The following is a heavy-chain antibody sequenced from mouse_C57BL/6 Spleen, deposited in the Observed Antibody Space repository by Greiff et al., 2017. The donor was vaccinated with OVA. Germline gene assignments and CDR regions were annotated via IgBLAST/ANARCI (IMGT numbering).Heavy chain of an antibody. J-gene: IGHJ2*01. D-gene: IGHD3-3*01. CDR1: GYTFTSYW. CDR2: IDPSDSYT. Sequence: VQLQQPGAELVKPGASVKLSCKASGYTFTSYWMQWVKQRPGQGLEWIGEIDPSDSYTNYNQKFKGKATLTVDTSSSTAYMQLSSLTSEDSAVYYCARRGGDPFDYWGQGTTLTVSS. CDR3: ARRGGDPFDY. V-gene: IGHV1-50*01.